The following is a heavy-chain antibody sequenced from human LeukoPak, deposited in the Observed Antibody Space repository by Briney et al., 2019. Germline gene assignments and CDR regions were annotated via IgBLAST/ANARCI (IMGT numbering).Heavy chain of an antibody. V-gene: IGHV5-51*01. D-gene: IGHD2-2*01. CDR1: GYSFTSYW. CDR2: IYPGDSDT. CDR3: ARHLTRDCSSTSCPRWYYYYMDV. Sequence: GESLKISCKGSGYSFTSYWIGWVRQMPGKGLEWMGIIYPGDSDTRYSPSFQGQVTISADKSISTAYLQWSSLKASDTAMYYCARHLTRDCSSTSCPRWYYYYMDVWGKGTTVTVSS. J-gene: IGHJ6*03.